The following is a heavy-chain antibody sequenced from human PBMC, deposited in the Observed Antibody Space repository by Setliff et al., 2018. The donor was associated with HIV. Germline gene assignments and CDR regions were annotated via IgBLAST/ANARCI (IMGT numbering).Heavy chain of an antibody. CDR1: GFTFSDYA. Sequence: PGGSLRLSCAASGFTFSDYAMSWVRQAPGKGLEWVANIKQDGSEKYYVDSVKGRFTISRDNAKNSLYLQMNSLRAEDTAVYYCARDDYMLYSYYYGMDVWGQGTTVTVSS. V-gene: IGHV3-7*01. J-gene: IGHJ6*02. CDR3: ARDDYMLYSYYYGMDV. D-gene: IGHD4-4*01. CDR2: IKQDGSEK.